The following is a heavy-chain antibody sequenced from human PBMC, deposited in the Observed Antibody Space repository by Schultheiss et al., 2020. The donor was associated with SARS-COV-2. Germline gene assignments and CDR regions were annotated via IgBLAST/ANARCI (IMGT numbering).Heavy chain of an antibody. J-gene: IGHJ6*02. V-gene: IGHV1-46*01. CDR2: INPSGGST. CDR1: GYTFTSYY. CDR3: ARIRRDIVVVPAGPAPYYYYGMDV. Sequence: ASVKVSCKASGYTFTSYYMHWVRQAPGQGLEWMGIINPSGGSTSYAQKFQGRVTMTRDTSTSTVYMELSSLRSEDTAVYYCARIRRDIVVVPAGPAPYYYYGMDVWGQGTTVTVSS. D-gene: IGHD2-2*01.